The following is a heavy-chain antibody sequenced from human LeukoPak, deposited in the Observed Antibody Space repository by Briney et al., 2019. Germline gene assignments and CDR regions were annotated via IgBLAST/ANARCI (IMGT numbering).Heavy chain of an antibody. CDR3: ARGTATGGRMDY. CDR1: GSTFDDYA. D-gene: IGHD5-24*01. Sequence: GRSLRLSCAASGSTFDDYAMHWVRQAPGKGLEWVSGISWNSGSIGYADSVKGRFTISRDNTKNSLYLEMNSLRAEDMALYYCARGTATGGRMDYWGQGTLVTVSS. V-gene: IGHV3-9*03. CDR2: ISWNSGSI. J-gene: IGHJ4*02.